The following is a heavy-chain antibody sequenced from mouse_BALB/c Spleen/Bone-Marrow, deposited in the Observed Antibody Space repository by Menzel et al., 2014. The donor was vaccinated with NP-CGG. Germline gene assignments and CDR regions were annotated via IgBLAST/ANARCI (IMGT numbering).Heavy chain of an antibody. CDR2: INPYNGGT. Sequence: SGPELVKPGASTKISCKASGYSFTGYTMNWVKQSHGKNLEWIGLINPYNGGTTYSQKFKGKATLTVDKSSSTAYMELLSLTSEDSAVYFCTRREGGPFDYWGQGTTLTVSS. CDR1: GYSFTGYT. J-gene: IGHJ2*01. CDR3: TRREGGPFDY. V-gene: IGHV1-18*01.